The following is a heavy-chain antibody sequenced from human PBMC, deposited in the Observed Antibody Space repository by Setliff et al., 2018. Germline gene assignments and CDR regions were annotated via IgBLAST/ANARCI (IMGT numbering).Heavy chain of an antibody. Sequence: ASVKVSCKTSGYAFTDNYIHWVRQAPGQGLEWMGWINPRTGGTNLAQKFQGWVSMTRDTSITTAYMELSRLSSDDMAVYFCARSDHLVVDGFDIWGQGTMVTVSS. J-gene: IGHJ3*02. CDR3: ARSDHLVVDGFDI. V-gene: IGHV1-2*04. CDR1: GYAFTDNY. D-gene: IGHD3-16*01. CDR2: INPRTGGT.